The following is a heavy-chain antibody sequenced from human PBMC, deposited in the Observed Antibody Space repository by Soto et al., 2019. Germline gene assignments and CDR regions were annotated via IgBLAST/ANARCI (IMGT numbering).Heavy chain of an antibody. CDR2: IYPDDSDT. J-gene: IGHJ4*02. D-gene: IGHD2-15*01. CDR1: GYSFTSYW. V-gene: IGHV5-51*01. Sequence: GESLKISCQVSGYSFTSYWIGWLRQTPGKVLEWMGIIYPDDSDTRYSPSFQGQVTISADKSISTAYLQWSSLKASDTAMYYCARVSSYALPDSPFDYWGQGTLVPVSS. CDR3: ARVSSYALPDSPFDY.